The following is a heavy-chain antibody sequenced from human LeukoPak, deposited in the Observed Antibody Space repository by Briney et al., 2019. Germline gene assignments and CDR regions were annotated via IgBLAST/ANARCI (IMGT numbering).Heavy chain of an antibody. D-gene: IGHD1-26*01. CDR1: GFTFSSYS. CDR3: ARVVRELLNNPDFDY. CDR2: ISSSSSHI. J-gene: IGHJ4*02. Sequence: GGSLRLSCAASGFTFSSYSMNWVRQAPGKGLEWVSSISSSSSHIYYADSVKGRFTISRDNAKNSLYLQMNSLRAEDTAVYYCARVVRELLNNPDFDYWGQGTLVTVSS. V-gene: IGHV3-21*01.